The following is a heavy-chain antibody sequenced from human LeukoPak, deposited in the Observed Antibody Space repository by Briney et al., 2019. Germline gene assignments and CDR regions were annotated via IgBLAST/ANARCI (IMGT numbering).Heavy chain of an antibody. V-gene: IGHV2-5*08. CDR2: IYWHDAK. J-gene: IGHJ4*02. CDR1: GGSISGFY. CDR3: AHLRATDWYFFDY. Sequence: TLSLTCTVSGGSISGFYWSWIRQPPGRALEWLAHIYWHDAKYYSPSLKSRLTITKDTSKNQVVLTMTNMDPVDTGTYFCAHLRATDWYFFDYWGQGTLVTVSS. D-gene: IGHD3-9*01.